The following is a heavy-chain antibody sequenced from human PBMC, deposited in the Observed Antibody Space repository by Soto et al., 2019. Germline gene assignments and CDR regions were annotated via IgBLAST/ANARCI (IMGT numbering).Heavy chain of an antibody. CDR3: AVDYGGNCFDY. V-gene: IGHV4-4*07. D-gene: IGHD2-15*01. Sequence: SETLSLTCTVSGGSISIYYWSWIRQPAGKGLEWIGRIYTGGSTNYNPSLRSRVTMSADTSKNQFSLKMTSVTAADTAVYYCAVDYGGNCFDYWGQGTMVTVYS. CDR2: IYTGGST. J-gene: IGHJ4*02. CDR1: GGSISIYY.